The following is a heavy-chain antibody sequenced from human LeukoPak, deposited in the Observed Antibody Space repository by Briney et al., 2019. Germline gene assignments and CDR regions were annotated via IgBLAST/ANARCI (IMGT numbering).Heavy chain of an antibody. V-gene: IGHV5-51*01. Sequence: GESLKISCKGSGYSFTNSWIGWVRQMPGKGLEWMGFIYPGDSNTRYSPSFQGQVTISADKSISTAYLQWSSLKASDTAMYYCARRRDTAMAIDYWGQGTLVTVSS. J-gene: IGHJ4*02. CDR2: IYPGDSNT. D-gene: IGHD5-18*01. CDR1: GYSFTNSW. CDR3: ARRRDTAMAIDY.